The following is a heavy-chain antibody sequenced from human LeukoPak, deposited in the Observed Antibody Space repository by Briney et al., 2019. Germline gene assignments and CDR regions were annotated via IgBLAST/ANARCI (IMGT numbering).Heavy chain of an antibody. CDR2: INHSGGST. J-gene: IGHJ4*02. V-gene: IGHV1-46*01. CDR1: GYTFTSYY. CDR3: ASLAAAGETYYFDY. D-gene: IGHD6-13*01. Sequence: ASVTVSCKASGYTFTSYYMHLVRQAPGQGLEWMGIINHSGGSTSYAQKFQGRVTMTRDTSTSTVYMELSSLRSEDTAVYYCASLAAAGETYYFDYWGQGTLVTVSS.